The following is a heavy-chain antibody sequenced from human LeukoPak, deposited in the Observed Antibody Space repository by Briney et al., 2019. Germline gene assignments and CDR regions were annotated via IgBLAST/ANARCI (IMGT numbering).Heavy chain of an antibody. V-gene: IGHV4-59*12. CDR2: IYYSGST. CDR1: GFSISSYY. Sequence: SETLSLTCTVSGFSISSYYWSWIRQPPGKGLEWLGYIYYSGSTNYKPSLKSRVTISVETSKNQFSLKLSSVTAADTAVYYCAREYCSSTSCYAFDYWGQGTLVTVSS. D-gene: IGHD2-2*01. J-gene: IGHJ4*02. CDR3: AREYCSSTSCYAFDY.